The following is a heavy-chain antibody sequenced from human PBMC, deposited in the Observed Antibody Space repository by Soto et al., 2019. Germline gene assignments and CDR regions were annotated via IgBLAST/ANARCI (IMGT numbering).Heavy chain of an antibody. Sequence: EVQLVESGGGLVQPGGSLRLSCAASGFTFSSYWMHWVRQAPGKGLVWVSRINSDGSSTSYADSVKGRFTISRDNAKNMLYLQMNRLRAEDTAVYYCARDQVVSRNWFDPWVQGTLVTVSS. CDR3: ARDQVVSRNWFDP. J-gene: IGHJ5*02. V-gene: IGHV3-74*01. CDR1: GFTFSSYW. D-gene: IGHD2-8*02. CDR2: INSDGSST.